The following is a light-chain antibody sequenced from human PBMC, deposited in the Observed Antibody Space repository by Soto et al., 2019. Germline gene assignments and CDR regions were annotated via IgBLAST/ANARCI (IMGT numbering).Light chain of an antibody. Sequence: ETVLTQSPATLSLSPGERATLSCRASQSVSNYLAWYQQKPGQAPRLLIYDASNRATGVPARFSGSGSGTDFTLHISSLEPEDFAVYYCQQRSNWLTFGGGTKVEIK. CDR2: DAS. J-gene: IGKJ4*01. V-gene: IGKV3-11*01. CDR3: QQRSNWLT. CDR1: QSVSNY.